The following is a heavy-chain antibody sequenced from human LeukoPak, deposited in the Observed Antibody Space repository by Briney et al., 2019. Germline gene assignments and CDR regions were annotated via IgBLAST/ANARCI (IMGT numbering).Heavy chain of an antibody. D-gene: IGHD1-26*01. CDR2: ITSTSRYI. V-gene: IGHV3-21*01. J-gene: IGHJ4*02. CDR3: ARDGSYYGQYYFDY. CDR1: GFTFGPYT. Sequence: PGGSLRLSCAASGFTFGPYTMNWVRQAPGKGLEWVASITSTSRYIYYADSLKGRFTISRDNAQNSLYLQMNRLIVEDTAVYYCARDGSYYGQYYFDYWGRGTLVSVSS.